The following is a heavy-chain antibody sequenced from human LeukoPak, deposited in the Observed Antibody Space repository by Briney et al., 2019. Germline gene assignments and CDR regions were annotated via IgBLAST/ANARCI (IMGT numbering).Heavy chain of an antibody. J-gene: IGHJ3*01. D-gene: IGHD4-11*01. V-gene: IGHV3-72*01. Sequence: PGGSLRLSCAASGFTFSDYYIDWVRQAPGKGLEWVARSRNKLNSYTTEYAASVKGRFTTSRDVSKDSLYLQMNSLKTEDTAVCYCVRVMTTVNAFDFWGQGTMVIVSS. CDR2: SRNKLNSYTT. CDR3: VRVMTTVNAFDF. CDR1: GFTFSDYY.